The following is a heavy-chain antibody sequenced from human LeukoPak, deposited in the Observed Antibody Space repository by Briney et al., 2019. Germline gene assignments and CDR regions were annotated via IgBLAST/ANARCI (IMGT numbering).Heavy chain of an antibody. CDR2: INPNSGGT. D-gene: IGHD3-10*01. V-gene: IGHV1-2*02. CDR1: GYTFTGYY. J-gene: IGHJ3*02. CDR3: ARILSFGMVREVTVGAFDI. Sequence: ASVKVSCKASGYTFTGYYMHWVRQAPGQGLAWMGWINPNSGGTNYAQNFQGRVTMIRGTSLSTAYTELSRLRSDDTSVYYCARILSFGMVREVTVGAFDIWGQGTMVTVSS.